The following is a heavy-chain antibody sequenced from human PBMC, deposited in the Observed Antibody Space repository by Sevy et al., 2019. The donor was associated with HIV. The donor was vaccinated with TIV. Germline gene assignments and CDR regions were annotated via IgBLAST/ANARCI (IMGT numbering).Heavy chain of an antibody. CDR1: GFTFSSYS. Sequence: GGSLRLSCAASGFTFSSYSMNWVRRAPEKGLEWVSSVSSSSSYIDYADSVKGRFTISRDNAKNSLYLQMNSLRAEDTAVYYCARDRIESSGWYYPSDYWGQGTLVTVSS. J-gene: IGHJ4*02. V-gene: IGHV3-21*01. D-gene: IGHD6-19*01. CDR2: VSSSSSYI. CDR3: ARDRIESSGWYYPSDY.